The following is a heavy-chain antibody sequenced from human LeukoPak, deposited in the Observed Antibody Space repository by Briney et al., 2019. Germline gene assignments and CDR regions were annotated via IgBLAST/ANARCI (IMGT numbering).Heavy chain of an antibody. J-gene: IGHJ3*02. V-gene: IGHV4-34*01. CDR1: GGSFSGW. CDR3: ARHNGWAFDI. D-gene: IGHD2-15*01. CDR2: IHHSGGT. Sequence: PSETLSLTCAVYGGSFSGWWSWIRQPPGKGLEWIGEIHHSGGTKYNPSLRSLDTISVDTSKRQTSLKMTSVTAADTAIYYYARHNGWAFDIWGQGTVATVSS.